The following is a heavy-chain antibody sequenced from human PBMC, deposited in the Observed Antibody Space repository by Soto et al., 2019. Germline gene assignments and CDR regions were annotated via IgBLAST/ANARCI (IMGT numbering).Heavy chain of an antibody. CDR3: AKADGGNSGLYAAVDI. Sequence: EVQLLESGGGLVQPGGSLTLSCAASGFTFTTYPMSWVRQAPGKGLEWVSGISNGGGGTYYADSVKGRFTISRDNSKNXLYLQMNSLRAEDTAVYHCAKADGGNSGLYAAVDIWGQGTMVTVSS. J-gene: IGHJ3*02. V-gene: IGHV3-23*01. CDR1: GFTFTTYP. CDR2: ISNGGGGT. D-gene: IGHD6-19*01.